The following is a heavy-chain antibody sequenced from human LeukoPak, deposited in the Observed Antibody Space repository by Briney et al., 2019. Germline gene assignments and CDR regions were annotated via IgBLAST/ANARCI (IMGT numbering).Heavy chain of an antibody. J-gene: IGHJ3*02. Sequence: GASVKVSCKASGYTFTSYGISWVRQAPGQGLEWMGWISAYNGNTNYAQKLQGRVTMTTDTSTSTAYMELRSLRSDDTAVYYCAREKWFGELLGAFDIWGQGTMVTVSS. CDR1: GYTFTSYG. V-gene: IGHV1-18*01. CDR2: ISAYNGNT. CDR3: AREKWFGELLGAFDI. D-gene: IGHD3-10*01.